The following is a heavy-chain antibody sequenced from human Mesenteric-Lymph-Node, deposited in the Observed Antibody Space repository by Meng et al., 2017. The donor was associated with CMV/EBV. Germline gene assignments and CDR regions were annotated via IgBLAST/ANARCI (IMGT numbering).Heavy chain of an antibody. D-gene: IGHD3-3*01. CDR2: INHSGST. CDR1: GGSFSGYY. Sequence: GSLRLSCAVYGGSFSGYYWSWIRQPPGKGLEWIGEINHSGSTNYNPSLKSRVTISVDTSKNQFSLKLSSVTAADTAVYYCARHSITIFGVVIQLFDYWGQGTLVTVSS. V-gene: IGHV4-34*01. CDR3: ARHSITIFGVVIQLFDY. J-gene: IGHJ4*02.